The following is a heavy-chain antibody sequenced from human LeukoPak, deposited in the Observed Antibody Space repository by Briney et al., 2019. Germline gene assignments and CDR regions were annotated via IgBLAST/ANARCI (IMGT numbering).Heavy chain of an antibody. D-gene: IGHD2-2*01. CDR3: AEDLPEVPAAYGGGIDY. V-gene: IGHV3-23*01. CDR2: ISGSGGST. CDR1: GFTFSSYA. J-gene: IGHJ4*02. Sequence: GGSLRLSCAASGFTFSSYAMSWVRQAPGKGLEWVSAISGSGGSTYYADSVKGRFTISRDNSKNTLYLQMNSLRAEDTAVYYCAEDLPEVPAAYGGGIDYWGQGALVTVSS.